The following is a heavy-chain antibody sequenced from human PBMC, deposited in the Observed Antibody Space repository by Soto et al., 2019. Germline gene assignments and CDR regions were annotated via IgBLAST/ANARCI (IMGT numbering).Heavy chain of an antibody. D-gene: IGHD2-2*01. CDR3: ARAPQLVAPAATGFDS. CDR2: FSASTLTT. Sequence: EVELVESGGGLVQPGGSLRLSCAASGLPFSTYSLSLVRQYPGTGLEWISYFSASTLTTFYADSVKGRFTISRDTAQNSLYLQMNSLRDEDTAVYYCARAPQLVAPAATGFDSWGQGTLVTVSS. V-gene: IGHV3-48*02. CDR1: GLPFSTYS. J-gene: IGHJ4*02.